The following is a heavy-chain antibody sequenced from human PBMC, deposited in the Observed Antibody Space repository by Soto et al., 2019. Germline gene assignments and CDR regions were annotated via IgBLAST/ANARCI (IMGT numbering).Heavy chain of an antibody. V-gene: IGHV4-34*01. CDR1: GGSFSGYY. CDR3: ARGDCSSTSCYVYYYYGMDV. CDR2: INHSGST. D-gene: IGHD2-2*01. J-gene: IGHJ6*02. Sequence: SETLSLTCAVYGGSFSGYYWSWIRQPPGKGLEWIGEINHSGSTNYNPSLKSRVTISVDTSKNQFSLKLSSVTAADTAVYYCARGDCSSTSCYVYYYYGMDVWGQGTTVTVSS.